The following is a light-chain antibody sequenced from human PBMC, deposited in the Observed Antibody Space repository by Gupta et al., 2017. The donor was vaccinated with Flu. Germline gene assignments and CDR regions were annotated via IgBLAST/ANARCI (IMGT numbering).Light chain of an antibody. V-gene: IGKV1-39*01. Sequence: PSSLSASVGDRVTITCRASQSIRSHVNWYQQKPGKAPTLLIYTSSKLRDGVPSRFNGGGSGTDFTLTISSLQPEDFPSYYCQQSDGTPYSFGQGTKLQIK. CDR3: QQSDGTPYS. CDR2: TSS. J-gene: IGKJ2*03. CDR1: QSIRSH.